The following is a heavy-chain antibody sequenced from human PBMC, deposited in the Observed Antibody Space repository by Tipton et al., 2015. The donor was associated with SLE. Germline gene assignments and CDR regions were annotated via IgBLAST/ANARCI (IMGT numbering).Heavy chain of an antibody. D-gene: IGHD3-22*01. V-gene: IGHV4-59*08. Sequence: TLSLTCTVSGGSISSHYWSWIRQPPGKGLEWIGYIYYSGSTNYNPSLKSRVTISVDTSKNQFSLKLSSVTAADTAVYYCARSLYYYDSSGYDWGQGTLVTVSS. J-gene: IGHJ4*02. CDR3: ARSLYYYDSSGYD. CDR2: IYYSGST. CDR1: GGSISSHY.